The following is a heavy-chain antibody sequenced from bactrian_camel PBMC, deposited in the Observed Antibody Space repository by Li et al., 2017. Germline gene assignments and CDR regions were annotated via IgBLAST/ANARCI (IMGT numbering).Heavy chain of an antibody. CDR2: INSGGGRT. V-gene: IGHV3S40*01. CDR3: VRDGEIATMHY. J-gene: IGHJ4*01. Sequence: VQLVESGGGLVQPGGSLRLSCAASGFAFSRHAMMWVRQAPGKGLEWVSGINSGGGRTYYADSVKGRFTISRDNAKNTVWLQMNTLNLEDTAVYYCVRDGEIATMHYWGQGTQVTVSS. CDR1: GFAFSRHA. D-gene: IGHD4*01.